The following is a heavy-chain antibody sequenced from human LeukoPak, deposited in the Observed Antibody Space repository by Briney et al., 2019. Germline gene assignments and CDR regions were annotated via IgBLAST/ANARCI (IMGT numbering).Heavy chain of an antibody. J-gene: IGHJ4*02. V-gene: IGHV5-51*01. Sequence: GESLKISCEASGYSFTTYWIGWVRQMPGKGVEWMGIIYPCDSDTRYSPSFQGQVTISADKSISTAYLQWSSLKASDTAMYYCARHAGSGSYYSRAIDYWGQGTLVTVSS. D-gene: IGHD3-10*01. CDR1: GYSFTTYW. CDR2: IYPCDSDT. CDR3: ARHAGSGSYYSRAIDY.